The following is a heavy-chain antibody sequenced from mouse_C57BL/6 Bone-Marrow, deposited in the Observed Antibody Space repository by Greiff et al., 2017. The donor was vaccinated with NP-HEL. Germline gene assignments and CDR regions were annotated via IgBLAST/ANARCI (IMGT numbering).Heavy chain of an antibody. CDR1: GYTFTSYG. CDR3: ARCRYSNCEYWYFDV. CDR2: IYPRSGNT. J-gene: IGHJ1*03. Sequence: VQLQQSGAELARPGASVKLSCKASGYTFTSYGISWVKQRTGQGLEWIGEIYPRSGNTYYNEKFKGKATLTADKSSSTAYMELRSLTSEDSAVYFCARCRYSNCEYWYFDVWGTGTTVTVSS. V-gene: IGHV1-81*01. D-gene: IGHD2-5*01.